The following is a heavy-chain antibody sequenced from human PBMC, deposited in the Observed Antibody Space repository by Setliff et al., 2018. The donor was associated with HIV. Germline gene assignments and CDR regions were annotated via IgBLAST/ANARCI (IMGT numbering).Heavy chain of an antibody. D-gene: IGHD3-10*01. Sequence: PSETLSLTCTVSGGPISSGGYYWSWLRQHPGKGLEWIGYIYYSGSTYYSPSLKSRVTISEDTSKNQFSLKMSSMTAADTAVYYCATSPAGEILGSRPFYFDYWGQGTLVTVSS. CDR1: GGPISSGGYY. V-gene: IGHV4-31*03. CDR2: IYYSGST. J-gene: IGHJ4*02. CDR3: ATSPAGEILGSRPFYFDY.